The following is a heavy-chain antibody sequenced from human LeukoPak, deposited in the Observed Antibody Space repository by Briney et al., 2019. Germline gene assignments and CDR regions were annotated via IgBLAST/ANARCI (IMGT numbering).Heavy chain of an antibody. V-gene: IGHV4-59*12. CDR1: GGSISSYY. D-gene: IGHD3-10*01. Sequence: SETRSLTCPVSGGSISSYYRSWIRQPPGKGLEWVGYIYYSGSTNYNPSFKSRVTRSGETSKNQSSLKLSAMTAADTAVYYCARRKEGRDYYGSGSYYQGNWFDPWGQGTLVTVSS. J-gene: IGHJ5*02. CDR3: ARRKEGRDYYGSGSYYQGNWFDP. CDR2: IYYSGST.